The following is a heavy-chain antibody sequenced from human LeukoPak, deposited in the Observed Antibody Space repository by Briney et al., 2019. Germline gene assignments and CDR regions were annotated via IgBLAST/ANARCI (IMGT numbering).Heavy chain of an antibody. CDR1: GFTVSSNY. Sequence: GGSLRLSCAASGFTVSSNYMSWVRQAPGKGLEWVSVIYSGGSKYYADSVKGRFTISRDNSKNTLYLQMNSLRAEDTAVYYCARLDDSSSSSTLVDYWGQGTLVTVSS. CDR2: IYSGGSK. V-gene: IGHV3-53*01. J-gene: IGHJ4*02. CDR3: ARLDDSSSSSTLVDY. D-gene: IGHD6-6*01.